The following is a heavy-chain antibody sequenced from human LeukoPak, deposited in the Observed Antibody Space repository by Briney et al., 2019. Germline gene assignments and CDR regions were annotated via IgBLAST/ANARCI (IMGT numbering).Heavy chain of an antibody. Sequence: SETLSLTCAVSGGSISSYYWSWVRQPPGKGLEWIGYVYHSGSTEYNPSLRSRVTISLEMSKHQFSLNVTPVTAADTAVYYCATNTGTVFDYWGQGALVTVSS. CDR1: GGSISSYY. CDR3: ATNTGTVFDY. CDR2: VYHSGST. D-gene: IGHD7-27*01. J-gene: IGHJ4*02. V-gene: IGHV4-59*01.